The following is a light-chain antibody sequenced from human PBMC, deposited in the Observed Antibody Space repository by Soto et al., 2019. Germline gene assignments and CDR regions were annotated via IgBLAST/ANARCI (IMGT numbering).Light chain of an antibody. V-gene: IGKV3-15*01. CDR1: QSVSNN. CDR2: SAS. CDR3: QQYYNWPLT. Sequence: TVMTQSPATLSVSPGERATLSCRASQSVSNNLAWYHQKPGQAPRLLIYSASIRATGIPARFSGSGSGTEFTLTISSLQSEDFAVYYCQQYYNWPLTFGQGTKVEIK. J-gene: IGKJ1*01.